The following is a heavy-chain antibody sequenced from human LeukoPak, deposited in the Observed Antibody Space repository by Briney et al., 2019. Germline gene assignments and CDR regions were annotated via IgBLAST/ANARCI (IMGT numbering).Heavy chain of an antibody. CDR3: ARAPGGYFDY. Sequence: GGSLRLSCAASGFTFSNYWMSWVRQPPGKGLELVANIKEDGSETYYVDSVKGRFIISRDSTKSSLYLQMNSLRAEDTAGYYCARAPGGYFDYWGQGTLVTVSS. D-gene: IGHD2-8*02. J-gene: IGHJ4*02. CDR1: GFTFSNYW. CDR2: IKEDGSET. V-gene: IGHV3-7*03.